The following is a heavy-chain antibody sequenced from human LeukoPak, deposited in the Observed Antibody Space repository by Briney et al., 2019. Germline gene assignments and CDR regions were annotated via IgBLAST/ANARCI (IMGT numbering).Heavy chain of an antibody. J-gene: IGHJ4*02. Sequence: GGSLRLSCAASGFTFDDYAMPWVRHAPGKGLEWVSGISWNSGSIGYADSVKGRFTISRDNAKNSLYLQMNSLRAEDTALYYCAKSTSGSYKRETDYWGQGTLVTVSS. V-gene: IGHV3-9*01. D-gene: IGHD1-26*01. CDR2: ISWNSGSI. CDR1: GFTFDDYA. CDR3: AKSTSGSYKRETDY.